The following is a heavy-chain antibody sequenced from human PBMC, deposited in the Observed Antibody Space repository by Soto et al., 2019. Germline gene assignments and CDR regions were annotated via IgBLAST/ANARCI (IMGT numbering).Heavy chain of an antibody. V-gene: IGHV5-51*01. J-gene: IGHJ4*02. D-gene: IGHD3-10*01. Sequence: GESLKISCKGSGYSFTSYWIGWVRQMPGKDLKWMDIIYPGDSDTRYSPSFQGHVTISADKSINTAYLQWSSLKASDTAMYYCTRPDFYYGSGDWAFWGQGTPVTVSS. CDR3: TRPDFYYGSGDWAF. CDR1: GYSFTSYW. CDR2: IYPGDSDT.